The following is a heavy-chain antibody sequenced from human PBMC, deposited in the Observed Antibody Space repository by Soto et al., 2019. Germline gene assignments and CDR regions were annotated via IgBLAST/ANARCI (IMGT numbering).Heavy chain of an antibody. CDR2: ISSSSSYT. J-gene: IGHJ5*02. Sequence: GGSLRLSCAASGFTFSDYYMSWIRQAPGRGLEWVSYISSSSSYTNYADSVKGRFTISRDNSKNTLYLQMNSLRAEDTAVYYCARWDIVLVPGRHGETNWFDPWGQGTLVTVSS. CDR1: GFTFSDYY. D-gene: IGHD2-2*01. V-gene: IGHV3-11*06. CDR3: ARWDIVLVPGRHGETNWFDP.